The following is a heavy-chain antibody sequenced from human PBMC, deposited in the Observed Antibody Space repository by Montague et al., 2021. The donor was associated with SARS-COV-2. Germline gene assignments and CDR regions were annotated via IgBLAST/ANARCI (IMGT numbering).Heavy chain of an antibody. CDR3: AKEVPRWYFDL. CDR1: GFTFSIYA. Sequence: SLRLSCAASGFTFSIYAIHWVCQAPGKGLEYVSAIGDRGINTYYADSVKGRFTISRDDSKNTVYLQMGSLKTEDMAVYYCAKEVPRWYFDLWGRGTPVTVSS. V-gene: IGHV3-64*02. J-gene: IGHJ2*01. CDR2: IGDRGINT.